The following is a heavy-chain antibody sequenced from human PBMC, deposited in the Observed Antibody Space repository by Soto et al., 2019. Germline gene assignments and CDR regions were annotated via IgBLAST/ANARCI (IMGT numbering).Heavy chain of an antibody. CDR3: TTDLDILVVPAASYFDS. V-gene: IGHV3-15*01. CDR2: IKSRSEGETT. J-gene: IGHJ4*02. CDR1: GFTFSNAW. D-gene: IGHD2-2*01. Sequence: EVQLVESGGGLVKPGGSLRLSCAGSGFTFSNAWLSWVRQAPGKGLEWVGRIKSRSEGETTDYAATGKGRFTITRDDSQHTAILHMNSLKTEETGMYYCTTDLDILVVPAASYFDSWGQGTLVTVSS.